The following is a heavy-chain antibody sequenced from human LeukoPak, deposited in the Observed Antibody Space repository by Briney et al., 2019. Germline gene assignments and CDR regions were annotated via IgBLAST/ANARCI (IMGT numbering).Heavy chain of an antibody. CDR3: AELGITMIGGV. D-gene: IGHD3-10*02. CDR1: GFTFSSYA. Sequence: QTGGSLRLSCAASGFTFSSYAMSWVRQAPGKGLGWVSYISSSGSTIYYADSVKGRFTISRDNAKNSLYLQMNSLRAEDTAVYYCAELGITMIGGVWGKGTTVTISS. J-gene: IGHJ6*04. V-gene: IGHV3-48*03. CDR2: ISSSGSTI.